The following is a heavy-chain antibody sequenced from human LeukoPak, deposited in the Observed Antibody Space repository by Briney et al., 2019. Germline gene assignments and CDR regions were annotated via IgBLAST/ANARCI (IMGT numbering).Heavy chain of an antibody. CDR2: VIPIFGTA. V-gene: IGHV1-69*13. CDR3: ARGPYDSSGYYGMWY. CDR1: GGTFSSYA. Sequence: SVSVSCKASGGTFSSYAISWVRQAPGQGLEWMGGVIPIFGTANYAQKFQGRVTITADESTSTAYMELSSLRSEDTAVYYCARGPYDSSGYYGMWYWGQGTLVTVSS. J-gene: IGHJ4*02. D-gene: IGHD3-22*01.